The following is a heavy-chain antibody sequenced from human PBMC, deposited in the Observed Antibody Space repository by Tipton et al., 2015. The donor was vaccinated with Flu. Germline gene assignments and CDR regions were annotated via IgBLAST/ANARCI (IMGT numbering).Heavy chain of an antibody. CDR2: IYPGDSDI. Sequence: VQLVQSGAEVKKPGESLKISCKGSGYSFANKWIGWVRQLPGKGLEWMGLIYPGDSDIRYSPSFRGQVSISADKSISTAYLQWSSLKASDTAMYYCARQGSTAYFDYWGQGTLVTVSS. CDR1: GYSFANKW. CDR3: ARQGSTAYFDY. J-gene: IGHJ4*02. V-gene: IGHV5-51*01.